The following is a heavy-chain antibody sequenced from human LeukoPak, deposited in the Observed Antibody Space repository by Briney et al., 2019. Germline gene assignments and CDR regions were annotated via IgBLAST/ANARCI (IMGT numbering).Heavy chain of an antibody. CDR2: IRYGGNDE. V-gene: IGHV3-30*02. CDR1: GFTFSSNG. CDR3: AKVEYSSNIPQH. J-gene: IGHJ1*01. Sequence: GGSLRLSCAGSGFTFSSNGMHWVRQAPGKGLEWVAFIRYGGNDERYADSVKGRFTISRDNSKNTQYLQMNSLRAEDTALYYCAKVEYSSNIPQHWGQGTLVTVSS. D-gene: IGHD6-13*01.